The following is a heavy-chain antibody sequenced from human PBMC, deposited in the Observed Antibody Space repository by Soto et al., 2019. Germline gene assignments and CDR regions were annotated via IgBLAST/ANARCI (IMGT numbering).Heavy chain of an antibody. J-gene: IGHJ4*02. Sequence: SETLSLTCTVSGASITFGGYSWSWIRQTPGKGLEWIGYINHLETTFYNPSFESRLTLSIDRAKNQFSLKLHSMSVADSSLYFCATGSWSDSFDYRGQGILVTVSS. CDR1: GASITFGGYS. V-gene: IGHV4-30-2*01. CDR2: INHLETT. CDR3: ATGSWSDSFDY.